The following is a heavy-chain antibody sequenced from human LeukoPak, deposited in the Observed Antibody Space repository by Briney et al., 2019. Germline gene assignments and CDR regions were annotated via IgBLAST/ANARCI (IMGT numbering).Heavy chain of an antibody. Sequence: SETLSLTCTVSGGSISSYYCSWIRQPAGKGLEWIGRIYTSGSTHYNPSLKSRVTMSVDTSKNQFSLKLTSVTAADTAVYYCARFREKDNAFDIWGQGTMVTVSS. V-gene: IGHV4-4*07. CDR3: ARFREKDNAFDI. J-gene: IGHJ3*02. CDR2: IYTSGST. CDR1: GGSISSYY.